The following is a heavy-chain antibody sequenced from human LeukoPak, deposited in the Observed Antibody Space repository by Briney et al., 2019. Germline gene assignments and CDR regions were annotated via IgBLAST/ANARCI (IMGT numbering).Heavy chain of an antibody. V-gene: IGHV4-34*01. CDR3: ARGGAVADPYFFDY. Sequence: SETLSLTCAVYGGSFSGYYWSWIRQPPGKGLEWIGEINHSGSTNYNPSLKSRVTISVDTSKNQFSLKPSSVTAADTAVYYCARGGAVADPYFFDYWGQGTLVTVSS. D-gene: IGHD6-19*01. CDR1: GGSFSGYY. J-gene: IGHJ4*02. CDR2: INHSGST.